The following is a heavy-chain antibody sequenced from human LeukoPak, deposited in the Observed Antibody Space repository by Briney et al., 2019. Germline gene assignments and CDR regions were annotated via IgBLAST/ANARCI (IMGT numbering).Heavy chain of an antibody. CDR1: GFTFSNYA. V-gene: IGHV3-23*01. CDR3: AKDGGSAIAVVIRYYFDS. CDR2: ISGSGGST. Sequence: GGSLRPSCAASGFTFSNYAMSWVRQAPGKGLEWVSTISGSGGSTYNADSVKGRFTISRDNSKNTLYLQMNSLRAEDTAVYYCAKDGGSAIAVVIRYYFDSWGQGTLVTVSS. J-gene: IGHJ4*02. D-gene: IGHD3-3*01.